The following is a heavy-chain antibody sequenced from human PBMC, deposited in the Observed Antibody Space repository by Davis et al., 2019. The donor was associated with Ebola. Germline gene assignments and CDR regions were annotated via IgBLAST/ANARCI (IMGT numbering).Heavy chain of an antibody. J-gene: IGHJ5*02. CDR1: GFTFDDYA. V-gene: IGHV3-9*01. CDR2: ISWNSGSI. CDR3: AKDVTDILTRTNWFDP. D-gene: IGHD3-9*01. Sequence: SLKISCAASGFTFDDYAMHWVRQAPGKGLEWVSGISWNSGSIGYADSVKGRFTISRDNAKNSLYLQMNSLRAEDTALYYCAKDVTDILTRTNWFDPWGQGTLVTVSS.